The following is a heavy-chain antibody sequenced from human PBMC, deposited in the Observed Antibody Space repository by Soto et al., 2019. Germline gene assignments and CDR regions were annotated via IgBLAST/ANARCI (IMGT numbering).Heavy chain of an antibody. Sequence: QVQLVQSGGDVKTPGASVKVSCTSFRYTFTSHGIAWVLQAPGQGLEWMGWISTFNGKTDYAQKFQGRVTMTADTLTSTVHMELRSLRSDDTAVYYCARLLTEGATFREDAFDLWGQGTKVTVSS. CDR2: ISTFNGKT. V-gene: IGHV1-18*01. CDR3: ARLLTEGATFREDAFDL. J-gene: IGHJ3*01. CDR1: RYTFTSHG. D-gene: IGHD1-26*01.